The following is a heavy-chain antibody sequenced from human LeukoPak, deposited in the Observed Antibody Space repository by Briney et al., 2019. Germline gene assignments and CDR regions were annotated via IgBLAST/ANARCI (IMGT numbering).Heavy chain of an antibody. CDR3: ARDDTLVLWFGELSEPTLIDY. CDR2: ISPSGGST. CDR1: GYTFTSYY. D-gene: IGHD3-10*01. J-gene: IGHJ4*02. Sequence: ASVKVSCKASGYTFTSYYMHWVRQAPGQGLEWMGIISPSGGSTSYAQKFQGRVTMTRDTSTSTVYMELSSLRSEDTAVYYCARDDTLVLWFGELSEPTLIDYWGQGTLVTVSS. V-gene: IGHV1-46*01.